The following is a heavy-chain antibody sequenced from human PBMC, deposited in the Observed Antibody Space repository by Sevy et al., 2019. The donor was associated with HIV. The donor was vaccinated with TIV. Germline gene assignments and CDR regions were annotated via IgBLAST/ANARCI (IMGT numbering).Heavy chain of an antibody. CDR1: GFTFSSYA. CDR3: ARDQHDYAGNLRTGWFDP. J-gene: IGHJ5*02. V-gene: IGHV3-30-3*01. Sequence: GGSLRLSCAASGFTFSSYAFHWVRQAPGKGLEWVSIIAYDGTNKYYEDSVKGRFTVSRDNSKSTLYLQMNSLRTEDTAVYYCARDQHDYAGNLRTGWFDPWGQGTLVTVSS. CDR2: IAYDGTNK. D-gene: IGHD4-17*01.